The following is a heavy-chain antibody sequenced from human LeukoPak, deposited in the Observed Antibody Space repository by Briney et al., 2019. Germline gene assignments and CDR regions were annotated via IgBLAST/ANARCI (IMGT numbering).Heavy chain of an antibody. J-gene: IGHJ5*02. D-gene: IGHD3-22*01. CDR3: AGRYLAIIMIVVVITPRFDP. CDR1: GGSISGYY. Sequence: SETLSLTCAVYGGSISGYYWSWIRQPPGKGLEWIGEINHSGSTTYNPYLTSRFTIPVDTSQNQLSLKLRSVPAADTAVYYCAGRYLAIIMIVVVITPRFDPWGQGNLVTVSS. CDR2: INHSGST. V-gene: IGHV4-34*01.